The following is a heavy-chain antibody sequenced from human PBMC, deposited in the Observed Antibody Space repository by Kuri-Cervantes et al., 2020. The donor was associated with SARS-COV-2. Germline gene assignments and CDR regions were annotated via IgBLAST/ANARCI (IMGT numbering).Heavy chain of an antibody. J-gene: IGHJ5*02. CDR1: GDSVSSNSAA. D-gene: IGHD3-9*01. CDR3: ARDVGILTGYYTGWFDP. V-gene: IGHV6-1*01. CDR2: TYYRSKWYN. Sequence: SETLSLTCAISGDSVSSNSAAWNWIRQSPSRGLEWLGRTYYRSKWYNDYAVSVKSRITINPDTSKNQFSLKLSSVTAADTAVYYCARDVGILTGYYTGWFDPWGQGTLVTVSS.